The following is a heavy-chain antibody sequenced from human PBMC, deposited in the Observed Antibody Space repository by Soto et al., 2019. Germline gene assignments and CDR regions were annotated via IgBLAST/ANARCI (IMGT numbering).Heavy chain of an antibody. Sequence: SETLSLTCTVSGGSVSSGSYYWSWIRQPPGKGLEWIGYIYYSGSTNYNPSLKSRVTLSVDTSKNQFSLKLSSVTAADTAVYYCARFVNVNSGSYYFDYWGQGTLVTVSS. CDR1: GGSVSSGSYY. J-gene: IGHJ4*02. V-gene: IGHV4-61*01. CDR2: IYYSGST. D-gene: IGHD1-26*01. CDR3: ARFVNVNSGSYYFDY.